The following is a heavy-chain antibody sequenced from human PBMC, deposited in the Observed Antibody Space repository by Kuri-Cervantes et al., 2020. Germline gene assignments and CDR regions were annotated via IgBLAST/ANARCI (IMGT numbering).Heavy chain of an antibody. CDR3: ARRIAVAGRGAFDI. J-gene: IGHJ3*02. CDR2: ISYDGSNK. V-gene: IGHV3-30*03. D-gene: IGHD6-19*01. CDR1: GFTFSDYY. Sequence: GESLKISCAASGFTFSDYYMSWIRQAPGKGLEWVAVISYDGSNKYYADSVKGRFTISRDNAKNSLYLQMNSLRAEDTAVYYCARRIAVAGRGAFDIWGQGTMV.